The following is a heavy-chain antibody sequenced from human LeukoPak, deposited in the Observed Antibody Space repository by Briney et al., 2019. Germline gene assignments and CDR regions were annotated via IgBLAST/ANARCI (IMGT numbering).Heavy chain of an antibody. CDR2: IKQDGSEK. D-gene: IGHD1-26*01. Sequence: GGSLRLSCAASGFTFSSYSMSWVRQAPGKGLEWVANIKQDGSEKYYVDSVKGRFTISRDNAKNSLYLQMNSLRAEDTAVYYCARDLRELRYWGQGTLVTVSS. V-gene: IGHV3-7*01. J-gene: IGHJ4*02. CDR3: ARDLRELRY. CDR1: GFTFSSYS.